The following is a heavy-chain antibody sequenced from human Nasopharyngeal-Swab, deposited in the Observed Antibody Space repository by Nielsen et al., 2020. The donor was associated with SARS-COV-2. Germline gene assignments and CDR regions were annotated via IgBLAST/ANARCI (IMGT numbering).Heavy chain of an antibody. CDR1: GGSISSYY. V-gene: IGHV4-4*07. CDR3: AREPHYDFWSGHGYGMDV. J-gene: IGHJ6*02. Sequence: SETLSLTCTVSGGSISSYYWSWIRQPAGKGLEWIGRIYTSGSTNYNPSLKSRVTMSVDTSKNQFSLKLSSVTAADTAVYYCAREPHYDFWSGHGYGMDVWSQGTTVTVSS. D-gene: IGHD3-3*01. CDR2: IYTSGST.